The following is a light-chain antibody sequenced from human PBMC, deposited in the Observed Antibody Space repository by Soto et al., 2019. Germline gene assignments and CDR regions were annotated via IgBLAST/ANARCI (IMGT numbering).Light chain of an antibody. CDR2: AAS. CDR1: QGGSRW. Sequence: DIQMTQSPSAVSASVGDRVTISCRASQGGSRWLAWYQQKPGKAPTLLIYAASSLQSGVPSRFSGSGSGTDFTLTVSSLQPEDSATYYCQQANSFPLTFGGGTKVDIK. J-gene: IGKJ4*01. CDR3: QQANSFPLT. V-gene: IGKV1-12*01.